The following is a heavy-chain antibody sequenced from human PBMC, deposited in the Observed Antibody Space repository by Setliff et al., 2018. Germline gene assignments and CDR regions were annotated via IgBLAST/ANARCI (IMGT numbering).Heavy chain of an antibody. D-gene: IGHD1-26*01. CDR1: GGSISDNGYF. Sequence: SETLSLTCTVPGGSISDNGYFWGWVRQPPGKGLEWIGNIYFGGNTYFNPSFKSRVTMSIDTSNSQFSLKLSSVTAADTAIYYCARDASASDGRNAFDIWGQGTRVTV. CDR3: ARDASASDGRNAFDI. J-gene: IGHJ3*02. CDR2: IYFGGNT. V-gene: IGHV4-39*07.